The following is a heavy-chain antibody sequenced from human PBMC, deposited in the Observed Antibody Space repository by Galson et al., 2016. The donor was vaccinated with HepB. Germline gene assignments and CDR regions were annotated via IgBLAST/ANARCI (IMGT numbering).Heavy chain of an antibody. CDR1: GFTFSTYS. J-gene: IGHJ6*02. Sequence: SLRLSCAASGFTFSTYSLNWVRQAPGKGLEWVASIPSGNRYIYYADSVKGRFIISRDNAKDSLYLQMNSLRVDDTAVYYCARDLPGDYYGMDVWGQGTTVTVSS. V-gene: IGHV3-21*01. CDR2: IPSGNRYI. D-gene: IGHD2-2*01. CDR3: ARDLPGDYYGMDV.